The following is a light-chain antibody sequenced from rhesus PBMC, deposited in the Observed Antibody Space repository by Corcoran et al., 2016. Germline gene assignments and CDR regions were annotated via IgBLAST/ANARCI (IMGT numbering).Light chain of an antibody. CDR2: GAS. V-gene: IGKV3-42*01. CDR1: QSVSSS. CDR3: PQDYSWPWT. J-gene: IGKJ1*01. Sequence: EIVMTQSPATLSLSPGERATLSCRASQSVSSSLAWYQQKPGQAPTLLIYGASSRATGIPERFSGSGSGTEFTFTISSLEPEDVGVYYCPQDYSWPWTFGQGTKVEIK.